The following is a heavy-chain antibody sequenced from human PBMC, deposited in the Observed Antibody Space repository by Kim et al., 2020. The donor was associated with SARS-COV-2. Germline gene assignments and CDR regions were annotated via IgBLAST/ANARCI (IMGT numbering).Heavy chain of an antibody. CDR1: GFTFSSYA. J-gene: IGHJ4*02. Sequence: GGSLRLSCAASGFTFSSYAMHWVRQAPGKGLEWVAVISYDGSNKYYADSVKGRFTISRDNSKNTLYLQMNSLRAEDTAVYYCARDSQGYDIFTGSDYWGQGTLVTVSS. CDR3: ARDSQGYDIFTGSDY. V-gene: IGHV3-30-3*01. CDR2: ISYDGSNK. D-gene: IGHD3-9*01.